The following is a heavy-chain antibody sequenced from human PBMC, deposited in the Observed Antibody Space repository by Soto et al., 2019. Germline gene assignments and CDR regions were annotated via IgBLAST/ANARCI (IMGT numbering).Heavy chain of an antibody. CDR3: ARDDLELERAPGIYYYGMDV. D-gene: IGHD1-1*01. J-gene: IGHJ6*02. V-gene: IGHV1-69*13. CDR1: GGTFSSYA. Sequence: SVKVSCKASGGTFSSYAISWLRQAPGQGLEWMGGIIPIFGTANYAQKFQGRVTITADESTSTAHMELSSLRSEDTAVYYCARDDLELERAPGIYYYGMDVWGQGTTVTVSS. CDR2: IIPIFGTA.